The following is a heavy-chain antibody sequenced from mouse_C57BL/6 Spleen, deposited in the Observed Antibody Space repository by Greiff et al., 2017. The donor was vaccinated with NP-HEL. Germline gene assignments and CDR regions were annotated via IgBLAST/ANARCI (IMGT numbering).Heavy chain of an antibody. V-gene: IGHV5-4*01. J-gene: IGHJ2*01. CDR1: GFTFSSYA. D-gene: IGHD3-2*02. Sequence: DVMLVESGGGLVKPGGSLKLSCAASGFTFSSYAMSWVRQTPEKRLEWVATISDGGSYTYYPDNVKGRFTISRDNAKNNLYLQMSHLKSEDTAMYYCAREAQATPYYFDYWGQGTTLTVSS. CDR2: ISDGGSYT. CDR3: AREAQATPYYFDY.